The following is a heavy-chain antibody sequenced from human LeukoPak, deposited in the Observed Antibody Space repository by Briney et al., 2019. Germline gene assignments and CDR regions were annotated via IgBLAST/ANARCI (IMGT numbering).Heavy chain of an antibody. J-gene: IGHJ3*02. Sequence: GGSLRLSCAASGFTFSSYWMHWVRQAPGKGLVWVSRINSDGSSTSYADSVKGRFTISRDNAKNTLYLQMNSLRAEDTAVYYCATVYYFESSGLDAFDIWGQGTMVTVSS. CDR1: GFTFSSYW. D-gene: IGHD3-22*01. V-gene: IGHV3-74*01. CDR2: INSDGSST. CDR3: ATVYYFESSGLDAFDI.